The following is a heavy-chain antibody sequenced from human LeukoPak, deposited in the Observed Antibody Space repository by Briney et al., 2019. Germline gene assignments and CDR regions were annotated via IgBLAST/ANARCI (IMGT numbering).Heavy chain of an antibody. V-gene: IGHV3-23*01. CDR3: AKDEGAGYCSGGSCYNAFDI. Sequence: GGSLRLSCAASGFSLSYYAMSWLRQARGRGLEWVSTYSGSGGSTYYADSVKGRFTISRDNSKNTLYLQMNSLRAEDTAVYYCAKDEGAGYCSGGSCYNAFDIWGQGTMVTVSS. CDR2: YSGSGGST. CDR1: GFSLSYYA. J-gene: IGHJ3*02. D-gene: IGHD2-15*01.